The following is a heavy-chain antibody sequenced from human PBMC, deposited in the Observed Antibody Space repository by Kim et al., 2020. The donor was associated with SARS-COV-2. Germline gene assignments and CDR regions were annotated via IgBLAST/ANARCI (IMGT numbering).Heavy chain of an antibody. D-gene: IGHD6-13*01. CDR1: GFTFSSYA. CDR2: IYSGGSST. CDR3: AKGGYSGSWPPIDS. J-gene: IGHJ4*02. V-gene: IGHV3-23*03. Sequence: GGSLRLSCAASGFTFSSYAMSWVRQAPGKGLEWVSVIYSGGSSTYYADSVKGRFTISRDNSKNTLYLQMNSLRAEDTAVYYCAKGGYSGSWPPIDSWGQGTLVTVSS.